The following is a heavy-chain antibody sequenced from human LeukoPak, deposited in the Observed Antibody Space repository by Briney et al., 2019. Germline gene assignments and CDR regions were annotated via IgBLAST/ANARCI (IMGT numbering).Heavy chain of an antibody. J-gene: IGHJ3*02. D-gene: IGHD3-10*01. CDR3: ARRLTLVRGVSGTDAFDI. Sequence: SVKVSCKASGGTFSSYTISWVRQAPGQGLEWMGGIIPLFGIPDYAQKFQDRLTITADKSTSTAYMELSSLRSEDTAVYYCARRLTLVRGVSGTDAFDIWGQGTMATVSS. CDR2: IIPLFGIP. CDR1: GGTFSSYT. V-gene: IGHV1-69*10.